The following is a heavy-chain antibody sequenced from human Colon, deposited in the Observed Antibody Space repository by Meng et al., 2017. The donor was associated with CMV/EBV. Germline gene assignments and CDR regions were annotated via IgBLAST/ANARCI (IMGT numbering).Heavy chain of an antibody. J-gene: IGHJ6*02. CDR3: ALRLRNSDGMDV. Sequence: GGSLRLSCAASGFTFSNSWMHWVRQGPGKGLLWVSRINPDGSSTSYADSVKGRFTISRDNAKNTVFLQMNSLRAEDTAVYYRALRLRNSDGMDVWGQGTTVTVSS. D-gene: IGHD3-16*01. V-gene: IGHV3-74*01. CDR1: GFTFSNSW. CDR2: INPDGSST.